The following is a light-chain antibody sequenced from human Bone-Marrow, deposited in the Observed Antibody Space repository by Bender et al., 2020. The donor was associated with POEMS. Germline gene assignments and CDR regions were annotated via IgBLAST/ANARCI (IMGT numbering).Light chain of an antibody. Sequence: QSALTQPASVSGSPGQSITISCTGTSSDVGGYNYVSWYQQHPGEVPKLMIYDVSNRPSGVSNRFSGSKSGNTASLTISGLQAEDEADYYCCSYAGSSAWVFGTGTKVTVL. CDR3: CSYAGSSAWV. J-gene: IGLJ1*01. V-gene: IGLV2-14*03. CDR1: SSDVGGYNY. CDR2: DVS.